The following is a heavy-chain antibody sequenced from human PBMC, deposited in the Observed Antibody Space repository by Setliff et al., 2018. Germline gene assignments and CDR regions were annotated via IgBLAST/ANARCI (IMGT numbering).Heavy chain of an antibody. CDR1: GESFSGYF. V-gene: IGHV4-34*01. Sequence: SETLSLTCAVYGESFSGYFWSWIRQTPEKGLEWIGEISHSGNTNYNPSFKSRVTISMDTSKNQFSLKVNSVTAADTAVYYCARAPPNRYSGSYEYFYMDVWGKGTTVTVSS. D-gene: IGHD1-26*01. CDR2: ISHSGNT. J-gene: IGHJ6*03. CDR3: ARAPPNRYSGSYEYFYMDV.